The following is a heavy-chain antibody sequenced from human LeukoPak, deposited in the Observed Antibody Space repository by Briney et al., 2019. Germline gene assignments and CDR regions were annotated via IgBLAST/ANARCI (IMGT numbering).Heavy chain of an antibody. D-gene: IGHD4-17*01. CDR2: ISGSGAST. J-gene: IGHJ4*02. Sequence: GGSLRLSCAASGFTFSSYAMSWVRQAPGKGLEWVSAISGSGASTYYADSVKGRFTISRDNSKNTLYLQMNSLRAEDTAVYYCARGLDYGDYFDYWGQGTLVTVSS. CDR1: GFTFSSYA. V-gene: IGHV3-23*01. CDR3: ARGLDYGDYFDY.